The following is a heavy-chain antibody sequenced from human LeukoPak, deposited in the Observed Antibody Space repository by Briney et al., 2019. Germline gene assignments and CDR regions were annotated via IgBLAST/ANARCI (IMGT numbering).Heavy chain of an antibody. V-gene: IGHV3-23*01. CDR2: ISGSGGST. J-gene: IGHJ6*02. Sequence: PGGSLRLSCAASGFTFSSYAMSWVRQASGKGLEWVSAISGSGGSTYYADSVKGRFTISRDNSKNTLYLQMNSLRAEDTAVYYCAKAPRAAAGTYNGMDVWGQGTTVTVSS. CDR1: GFTFSSYA. D-gene: IGHD6-13*01. CDR3: AKAPRAAAGTYNGMDV.